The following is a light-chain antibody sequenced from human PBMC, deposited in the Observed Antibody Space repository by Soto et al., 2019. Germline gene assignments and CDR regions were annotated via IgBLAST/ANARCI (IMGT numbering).Light chain of an antibody. CDR2: AAS. J-gene: IGKJ2*01. CDR3: QQRYRTPPMDT. V-gene: IGKV1-39*01. CDR1: QSMSSY. Sequence: DIQMTQSPSSLSASVGARVTITCRASQSMSSYLNWYQQKPGKAPKLLIYAASSLQSGVPSRFSGSGSGTDFTHTISSLQPEEFATYYCQQRYRTPPMDTFGQGTKLEIK.